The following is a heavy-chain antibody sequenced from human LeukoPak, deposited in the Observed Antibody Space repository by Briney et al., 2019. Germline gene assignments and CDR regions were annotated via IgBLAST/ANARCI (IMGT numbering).Heavy chain of an antibody. CDR1: GFTFSSYG. CDR3: ARAGIINPWFDP. Sequence: GGSLRLSCVASGFTFSSYGMHWVRQAPGKGLERGAVTSFDGGVKSYGDSAKGRFTISRDNSKNTLYLQMNSLRVEDTAVYYCARAGIINPWFDPWGQGTLVTVSS. CDR2: TSFDGGVK. D-gene: IGHD1-26*01. J-gene: IGHJ5*02. V-gene: IGHV3-30*03.